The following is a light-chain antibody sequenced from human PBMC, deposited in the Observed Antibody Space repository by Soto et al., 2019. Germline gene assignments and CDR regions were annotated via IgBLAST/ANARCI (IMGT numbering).Light chain of an antibody. V-gene: IGLV2-14*03. CDR1: HNDIGTYDY. CDR2: GVT. J-gene: IGLJ1*01. CDR3: SSFTSDRIYV. Sequence: QSVLTQPTSVSGSPGQSITISCTGNHNDIGTYDYVSWYQQHPGRAPRLLIYGVTTRPSGISDRFSASKSGLTASLTISGLQPEDEADYYCSSFTSDRIYVFGPGTKAHRP.